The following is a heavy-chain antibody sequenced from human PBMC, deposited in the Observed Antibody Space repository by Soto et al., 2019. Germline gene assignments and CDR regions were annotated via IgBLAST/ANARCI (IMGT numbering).Heavy chain of an antibody. Sequence: QITLKESGPTLVKPTQTLTLTCTFSGFSFSTGGVGVGWIRQPPGKALEWLALIYWDDDKRYSPSLKSRLSITKDTSNTQVVLTMTNRDPVDTAPYYCTHSPYYYASSGFWADQPSFDYWGQGTLVTVSS. D-gene: IGHD3-22*01. CDR1: GFSFSTGGVG. J-gene: IGHJ4*02. V-gene: IGHV2-5*02. CDR3: THSPYYYASSGFWADQPSFDY. CDR2: IYWDDDK.